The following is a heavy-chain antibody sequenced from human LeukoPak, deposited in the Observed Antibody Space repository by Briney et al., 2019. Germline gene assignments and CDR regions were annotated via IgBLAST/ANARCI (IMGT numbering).Heavy chain of an antibody. CDR3: ATYSSSWYGVDY. CDR1: GGSISSSSYY. V-gene: IGHV4-39*01. CDR2: IYYSGST. D-gene: IGHD6-13*01. J-gene: IGHJ4*02. Sequence: SETLSLTCTVSGGSISSSSYYWGWIRQPPGKGLEWIGSIYYSGSTYYNPSLKSRVTISVDTSKNQFSLKLSSVTAADTALYYCATYSSSWYGVDYWGQGTLVTVSS.